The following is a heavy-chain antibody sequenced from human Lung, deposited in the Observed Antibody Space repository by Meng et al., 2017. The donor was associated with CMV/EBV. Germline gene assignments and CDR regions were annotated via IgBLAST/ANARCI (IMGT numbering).Heavy chain of an antibody. D-gene: IGHD3-10*01. V-gene: IGHV4-4*02. Sequence: QVPLRGSGPAQVEPSETLSLTCAVSGDSITNHNWWAWVRQPPGKGLEWVGEIPHRGSSAYNPSLKSRVSMSIDKSKNQFSLKLTSVTAADTAVYHCLRRSGGSVWGQGTLVTVSS. CDR1: GDSITNHNW. CDR2: IPHRGSS. CDR3: LRRSGGSV. J-gene: IGHJ1*01.